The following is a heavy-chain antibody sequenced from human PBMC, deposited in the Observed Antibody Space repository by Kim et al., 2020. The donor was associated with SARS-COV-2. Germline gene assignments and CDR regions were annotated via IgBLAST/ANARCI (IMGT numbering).Heavy chain of an antibody. D-gene: IGHD3-22*01. CDR3: ARERYDSSGYSDGMDV. V-gene: IGHV3-30*07. Sequence: EKGRLTISRDKSKTTMYLQMSSLRAEDTAVYYCARERYDSSGYSDGMDVWGQGTTVTVSS. J-gene: IGHJ6*02.